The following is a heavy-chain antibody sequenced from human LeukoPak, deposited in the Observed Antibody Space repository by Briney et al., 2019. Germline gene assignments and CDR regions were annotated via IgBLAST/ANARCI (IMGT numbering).Heavy chain of an antibody. D-gene: IGHD3-22*01. CDR2: ISSSSSYI. Sequence: GSLRLSCAASGFTFSSYSMNWVRQAPGKGLEWVSSISSSSSYIYYADSVKGRFTISRDNAKNSLYLQMNSPRAEDTAVYYCARAVPSTYYYDSSGCPDYWGQGTLVTVSS. CDR3: ARAVPSTYYYDSSGCPDY. V-gene: IGHV3-21*01. J-gene: IGHJ4*02. CDR1: GFTFSSYS.